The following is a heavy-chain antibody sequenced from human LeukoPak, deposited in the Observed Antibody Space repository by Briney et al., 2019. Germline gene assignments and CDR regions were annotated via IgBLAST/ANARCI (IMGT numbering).Heavy chain of an antibody. Sequence: GESLKISCKGSGYSFTSYWIGWVRQMPGKGLEWMGIIYPGDSDTRYSPSFQGQVTISADKSISTAYLQWCSLKASDTAMYYCARGVYSSSWYNWFDPWGQGTLVTVSS. CDR3: ARGVYSSSWYNWFDP. CDR1: GYSFTSYW. CDR2: IYPGDSDT. J-gene: IGHJ5*02. V-gene: IGHV5-51*01. D-gene: IGHD6-13*01.